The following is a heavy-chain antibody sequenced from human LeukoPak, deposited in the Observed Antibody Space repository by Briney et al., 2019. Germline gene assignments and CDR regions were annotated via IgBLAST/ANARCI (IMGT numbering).Heavy chain of an antibody. Sequence: GGSLRLSCAASGFTFSNYAMNWVRQAPGKGLEWVSAISGSGTFTHYADSVKGRFTISRDNSKNTLYLQMNSLRAEDTAVYYCAKDSATSGWSGGSHFWGQGTLVTVSS. CDR2: ISGSGTFT. D-gene: IGHD6-19*01. CDR1: GFTFSNYA. J-gene: IGHJ4*02. V-gene: IGHV3-23*01. CDR3: AKDSATSGWSGGSHF.